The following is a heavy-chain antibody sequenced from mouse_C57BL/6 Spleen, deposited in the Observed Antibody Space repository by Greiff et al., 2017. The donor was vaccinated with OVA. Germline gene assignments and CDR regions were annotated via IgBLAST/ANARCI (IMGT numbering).Heavy chain of an antibody. Sequence: QLQQSGAELVRPGASVTLSCKASCYTFTDYEMHWVKQTPVHGLEWIGAIDPETGGTAYNQKFKGKAILTADKSSSTAYMELRSLTSEDSAVYYCTRSYYYGSSYGFDYWGQGTTLTVSS. J-gene: IGHJ2*01. CDR3: TRSYYYGSSYGFDY. CDR1: CYTFTDYE. D-gene: IGHD1-1*01. CDR2: IDPETGGT. V-gene: IGHV1-15*01.